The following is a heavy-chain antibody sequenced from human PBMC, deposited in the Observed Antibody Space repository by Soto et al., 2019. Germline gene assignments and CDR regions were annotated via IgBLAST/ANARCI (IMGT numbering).Heavy chain of an antibody. CDR3: AKDIGGILTGYYIPLGEYYYYYGMDV. CDR1: GFTFSSYG. Sequence: HPGGSLRLSCAASGFTFSSYGMHWVRQAPGKGLEWVAVISYDGSNKYYADSVKGRFTISRDNSKNTLYLQMNSLRAEDTAVYYCAKDIGGILTGYYIPLGEYYYYYGMDVWGQGTTVTVSS. V-gene: IGHV3-30*18. J-gene: IGHJ6*02. CDR2: ISYDGSNK. D-gene: IGHD3-9*01.